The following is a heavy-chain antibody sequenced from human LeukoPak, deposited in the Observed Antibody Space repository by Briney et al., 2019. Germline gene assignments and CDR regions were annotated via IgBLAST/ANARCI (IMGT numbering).Heavy chain of an antibody. D-gene: IGHD5-18*01. CDR1: GGSISSYY. CDR3: ARGVDTAMVESADAFDI. V-gene: IGHV4-59*01. J-gene: IGHJ3*02. Sequence: SETLSLTCTVSGGSISSYYWSWIRQPPGKGLEWIGYIYYSGSTNYNPSHKSRVTISVDTSKNQFSLKLSSVTAADTAVYYCARGVDTAMVESADAFDIWGQGTMVTVSS. CDR2: IYYSGST.